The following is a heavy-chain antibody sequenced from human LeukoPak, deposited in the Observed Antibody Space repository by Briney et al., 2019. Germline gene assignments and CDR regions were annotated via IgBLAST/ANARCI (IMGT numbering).Heavy chain of an antibody. D-gene: IGHD3-22*01. V-gene: IGHV3-30*18. J-gene: IGHJ1*01. Sequence: GGSLRLSCAASGFTFSSYGMHWVRQAPGKGLEWVAVISYDGSNKYYADSVKGRFTISRDNSKNTLYLQMNSLRAEDTAVYYCAKDTRYYDSSGYSKTAEYFQHWGQGTLVTVSS. CDR1: GFTFSSYG. CDR3: AKDTRYYDSSGYSKTAEYFQH. CDR2: ISYDGSNK.